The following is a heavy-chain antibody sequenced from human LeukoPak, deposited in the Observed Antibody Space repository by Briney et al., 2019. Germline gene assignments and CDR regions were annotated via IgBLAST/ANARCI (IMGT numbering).Heavy chain of an antibody. CDR2: LNPNSGGT. CDR1: GYTFTGYY. J-gene: IGHJ6*02. V-gene: IGHV1-2*02. CDR3: ARDRKGFPFHYYGMDV. Sequence: ASVKVSCKASGYTFTGYYMHWVRQAPGQGLEWMGWLNPNSGGTNYAQKFQGRVTMTRDTSLRTAYMEQSRLSSDDTPVYYCARDRKGFPFHYYGMDVWGQGNRVSVFS.